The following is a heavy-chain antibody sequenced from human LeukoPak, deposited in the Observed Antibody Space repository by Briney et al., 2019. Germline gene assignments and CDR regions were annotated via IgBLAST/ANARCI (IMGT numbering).Heavy chain of an antibody. CDR1: GFTFSSYG. D-gene: IGHD3-10*01. J-gene: IGHJ6*04. V-gene: IGHV3-30*18. Sequence: GGSVTVSCAASGFTFSSYGMHWVRQAPGKGLEWVAVISYDGSNKYYADSVKGRFTISRDNSKNKLYLQMNSLRAEDTAVYYCAKGGSGSRGDIMDVWGKGTTVTVSS. CDR3: AKGGSGSRGDIMDV. CDR2: ISYDGSNK.